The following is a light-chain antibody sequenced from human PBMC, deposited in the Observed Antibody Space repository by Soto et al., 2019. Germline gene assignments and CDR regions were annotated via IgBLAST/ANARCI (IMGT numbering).Light chain of an antibody. CDR1: QTIFSW. V-gene: IGKV1-5*03. Sequence: IQMTQSPSTLSASVGDRVSITCRASQTIFSWLAWYQQKPGKAPKLVIYKASSLESGVPSRYSGSGSGTEFTLTISGLQPDDFATYYCQQYNSYPYSFGQGTTLEIK. CDR3: QQYNSYPYS. CDR2: KAS. J-gene: IGKJ2*03.